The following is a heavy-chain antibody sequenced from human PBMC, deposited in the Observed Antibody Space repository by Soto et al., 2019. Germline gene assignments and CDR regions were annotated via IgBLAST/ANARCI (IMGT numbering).Heavy chain of an antibody. D-gene: IGHD3-16*01. J-gene: IGHJ5*02. CDR1: GFTFSSYA. V-gene: IGHV3-30*04. CDR2: VSYDGSIE. Sequence: EHLVESGGGVVQPGRSLRLSCTGSGFTFSSYAMHWVRLAPGKGLEWVAVVSYDGSIENYADSVRGRFTISRDNSKNTVLLQMNSLRVEDTAVYYCAKDLYYYDFSLDDSWGQGTLVTVSS. CDR3: AKDLYYYDFSLDDS.